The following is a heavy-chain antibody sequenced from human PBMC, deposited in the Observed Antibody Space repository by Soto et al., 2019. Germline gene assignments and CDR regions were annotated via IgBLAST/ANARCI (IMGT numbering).Heavy chain of an antibody. V-gene: IGHV3-23*01. CDR1: GFTFSSYA. CDR2: ISVSGGST. J-gene: IGHJ4*02. Sequence: PGGSLRLSCAASGFTFSSYAMSWVRQDTGKGLEWVSAISVSGGSTYYADSVKGRFTISRDNSKNTLYLQMNCLRAEDTAVYYCAKDRYCSGGSCMQFDYWGQGT. D-gene: IGHD2-15*01. CDR3: AKDRYCSGGSCMQFDY.